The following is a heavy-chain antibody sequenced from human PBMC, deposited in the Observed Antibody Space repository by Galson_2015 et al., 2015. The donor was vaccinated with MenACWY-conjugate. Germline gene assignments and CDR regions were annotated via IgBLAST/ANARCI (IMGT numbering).Heavy chain of an antibody. V-gene: IGHV3-7*03. CDR3: AREYKGTAQWLFDFDY. D-gene: IGHD6-19*01. CDR2: IKQDGSEK. CDR1: GFTFSSYW. Sequence: SLRLSCAASGFTFSSYWMSWVRQAPGKGLEWVANIKQDGSEKYYVDAVKGRFTISRDNAKNSLYLQMNSLRAEDTAVYYCAREYKGTAQWLFDFDYWGQGTLVTVSS. J-gene: IGHJ4*02.